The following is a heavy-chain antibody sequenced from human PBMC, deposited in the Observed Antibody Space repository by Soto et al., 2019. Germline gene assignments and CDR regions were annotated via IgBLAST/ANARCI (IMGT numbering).Heavy chain of an antibody. D-gene: IGHD3-3*01. CDR2: INPSGGST. CDR3: ARDKERITIFGVVPDAFDI. CDR1: GYTFTIYY. Sequence: ASVKVSCKASGYTFTIYYMHWVRQAPGQGLEWMGIINPSGGSTSYAQKFQGRVTMTRDTSTSTVYMELSSLRSEDTAVYYCARDKERITIFGVVPDAFDIWGQGTMVTVSS. V-gene: IGHV1-46*01. J-gene: IGHJ3*02.